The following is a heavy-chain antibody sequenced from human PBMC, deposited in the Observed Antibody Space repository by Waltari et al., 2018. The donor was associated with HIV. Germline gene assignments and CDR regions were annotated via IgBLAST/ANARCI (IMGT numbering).Heavy chain of an antibody. CDR1: GGSFSGYY. Sequence: QVQLQQWGAGLLKPSETLSLTCAVYGGSFSGYYWSWIRQPPGKGLEWIGEINHSGSTNYNPSLKSRVTISVDTSKNQFSLKLSSVTAADTAVYYCAMRYCSSTSCELDDAFDIWGQGTMVTVSS. D-gene: IGHD2-2*01. J-gene: IGHJ3*02. CDR3: AMRYCSSTSCELDDAFDI. CDR2: INHSGST. V-gene: IGHV4-34*01.